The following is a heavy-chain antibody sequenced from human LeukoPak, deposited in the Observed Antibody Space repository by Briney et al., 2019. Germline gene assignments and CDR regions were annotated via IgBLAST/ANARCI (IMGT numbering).Heavy chain of an antibody. CDR2: ISAYNGNT. V-gene: IGHV1-18*01. D-gene: IGHD3-22*01. J-gene: IGHJ4*02. CDR1: GYTFTSYG. CDR3: ARLTDYYDSSGYYKY. Sequence: ASVKVSCKASGYTFTSYGISWVRQAPGQGLEWMGWISAYNGNTNYAQKLQGRVTMTTDTSTSTAYMELRSLRSDDTAVYYCARLTDYYDSSGYYKYWGQGTLVTVSS.